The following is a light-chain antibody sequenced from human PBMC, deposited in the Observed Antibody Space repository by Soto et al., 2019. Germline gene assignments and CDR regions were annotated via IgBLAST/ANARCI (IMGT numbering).Light chain of an antibody. J-gene: IGLJ1*01. Sequence: QPVLTQPPSASGSPGQSVTISCTGTSSDVGGCNFVSWYQQHPGKAPKLMIYEVSKRPSGVPDRFSGSKSGNTASLTASGLQAEDEADYYCSSCAGSNNPYVFGTGTKVTVL. CDR2: EVS. CDR3: SSCAGSNNPYV. CDR1: SSDVGGCNF. V-gene: IGLV2-8*01.